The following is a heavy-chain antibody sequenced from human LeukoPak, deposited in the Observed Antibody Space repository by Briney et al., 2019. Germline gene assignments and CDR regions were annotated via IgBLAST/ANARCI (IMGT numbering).Heavy chain of an antibody. Sequence: GASVKVSCKASGGTFSSYTISWVRQAPGQGLEWMGRIIPILGIANYAQKFQGRVTITADKSTSTAYMELSSLRSEDTAVYYCARAVTHVLLWFGELLDWGQGTLVTVSS. CDR2: IIPILGIA. CDR3: ARAVTHVLLWFGELLD. CDR1: GGTFSSYT. V-gene: IGHV1-69*02. J-gene: IGHJ4*02. D-gene: IGHD3-10*01.